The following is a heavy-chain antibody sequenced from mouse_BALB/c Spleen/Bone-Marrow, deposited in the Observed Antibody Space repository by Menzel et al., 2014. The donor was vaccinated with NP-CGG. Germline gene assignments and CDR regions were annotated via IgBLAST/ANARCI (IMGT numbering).Heavy chain of an antibody. CDR2: IWTGGGT. CDR3: VREYGNFAWFAY. V-gene: IGHV2-9-2*01. CDR1: GFSLTTYD. J-gene: IGHJ3*01. Sequence: VNVVESGPGLVSPSQSLSITCTVSGFSLTTYDINWIRQPPGKGLEWLGVIWTGGGTNYNSAFMSRLNITKDNSKSQVFLKMNSLQTDDTAIYYCVREYGNFAWFAYWGQGTLVTVVA. D-gene: IGHD2-10*02.